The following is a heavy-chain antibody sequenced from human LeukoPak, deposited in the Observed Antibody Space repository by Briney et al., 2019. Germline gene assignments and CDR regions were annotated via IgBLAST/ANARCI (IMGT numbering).Heavy chain of an antibody. V-gene: IGHV4-39*01. CDR2: IYYSGST. CDR1: GGSISSGSYY. CDR3: ARHLGGSSKIDY. D-gene: IGHD6-6*01. Sequence: SETLSLTCTVSGGSISSGSYYWGWIRQPPGKGLEWIGNIYYSGSTYYNPSLKSRVTISVDTSKSQFSLKLTSVTAADTAVYYCARHLGGSSKIDYWGQGTLVTVSS. J-gene: IGHJ4*02.